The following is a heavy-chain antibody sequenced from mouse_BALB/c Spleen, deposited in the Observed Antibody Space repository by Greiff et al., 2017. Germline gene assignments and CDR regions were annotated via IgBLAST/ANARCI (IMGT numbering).Heavy chain of an antibody. CDR1: GYTFTSYW. J-gene: IGHJ2*01. CDR3: ARGFITTVVAFDY. V-gene: IGHV1S81*02. CDR2: INPSNGRT. D-gene: IGHD1-1*01. Sequence: QVQLQQPGAELVKPGASVKLSCKASGYTFTSYWMHWVKQRPGQGLEWIGEINPSNGRTNYNEKFKSKATLTVDKSSSTAYMQLSSLTSEDSAVYDCARGFITTVVAFDYWGQGTTLTVSS.